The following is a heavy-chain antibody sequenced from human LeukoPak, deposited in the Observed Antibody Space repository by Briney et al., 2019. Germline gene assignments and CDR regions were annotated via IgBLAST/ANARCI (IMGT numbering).Heavy chain of an antibody. CDR1: GFPFSNHA. Sequence: GGSLRLSCAASGFPFSNHAMSWVRQPPGKGLEWVSAITYSGYTTYYADSVKGRFTISRDSSRNTLYLQLSSLRTEDTAVYYCAKISWDSGGDREKYWGQGTLVTVSS. V-gene: IGHV3-23*01. CDR2: ITYSGYTT. J-gene: IGHJ4*02. CDR3: AKISWDSGGDREKY. D-gene: IGHD2-21*02.